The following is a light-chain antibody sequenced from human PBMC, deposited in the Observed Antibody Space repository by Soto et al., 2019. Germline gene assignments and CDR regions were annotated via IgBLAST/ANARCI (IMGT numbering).Light chain of an antibody. CDR1: SSDVGGYNY. CDR3: SSNTRRSLYV. Sequence: QSVLTQPASVSGSPGQSITISCTGTSSDVGGYNYVSWHQQHPGKAPKLMIFEVSYRPSGVADRFSGSKSGNTASLTIFGRQADDAADYYCSSNTRRSLYVFGTGTKLTVL. V-gene: IGLV2-14*01. J-gene: IGLJ1*01. CDR2: EVS.